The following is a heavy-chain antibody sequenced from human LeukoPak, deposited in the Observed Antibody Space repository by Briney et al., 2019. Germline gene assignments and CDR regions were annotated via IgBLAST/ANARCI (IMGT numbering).Heavy chain of an antibody. D-gene: IGHD3-10*01. CDR1: GYSINSGYY. V-gene: IGHV4-38-2*02. CDR2: IYYSGCT. CDR3: ARTTMVRGTYYMDV. Sequence: SETLSLTCTVSGYSINSGYYWGWIRQPPGKGLEWIGCIYYSGCTNYKSSLKSRVTISVDTSKNQFSLKLSSVTAADTAVYYCARTTMVRGTYYMDVWGKGTTVTVSS. J-gene: IGHJ6*03.